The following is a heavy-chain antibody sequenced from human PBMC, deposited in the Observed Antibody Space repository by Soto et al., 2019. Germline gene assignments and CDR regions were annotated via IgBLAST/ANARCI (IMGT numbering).Heavy chain of an antibody. CDR1: GGSFSGYY. J-gene: IGHJ6*03. Sequence: SETLSLTCAVYGGSFSGYYWSWIRQPPGKGLEWIGEINHSGSTNYNPSLKSRVTISVDTSKNQFSLKLSSVTAADTAVYYCARHRRDIVSTYYMDVWGKGTTVTVSS. CDR2: INHSGST. V-gene: IGHV4-34*01. CDR3: ARHRRDIVSTYYMDV. D-gene: IGHD2-15*01.